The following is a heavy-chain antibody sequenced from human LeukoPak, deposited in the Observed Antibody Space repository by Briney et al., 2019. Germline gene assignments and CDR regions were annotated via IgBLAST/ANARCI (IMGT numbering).Heavy chain of an antibody. J-gene: IGHJ4*02. CDR1: GFTFKNYG. CDR3: ATGYSGFDY. D-gene: IGHD2-15*01. CDR2: IKEDGGER. V-gene: IGHV3-7*01. Sequence: PGGSLRLSCAASGFTFKNYGMHWVRQAPGKGLEWVANIKEDGGERYYVDPVKGRFTISRDNAKNSLYLQMNSLRAEDTAVYYCATGYSGFDYWGQGTLVTVSS.